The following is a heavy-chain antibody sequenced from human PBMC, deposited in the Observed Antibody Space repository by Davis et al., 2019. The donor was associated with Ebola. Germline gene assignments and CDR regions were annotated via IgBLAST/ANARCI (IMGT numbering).Heavy chain of an antibody. CDR3: ASDSSSEDY. J-gene: IGHJ4*02. CDR1: GFTFDGYA. V-gene: IGHV3-9*01. Sequence: PGGSLRLSCAASGFTFDGYAMHWVRQAPGKGLEWVSGISWNSGSIGYADSVKGRFTISRDNAKNSLYLQMNSLRAEDTAVYYCASDSSSEDYWGQGTLVTVSS. D-gene: IGHD6-13*01. CDR2: ISWNSGSI.